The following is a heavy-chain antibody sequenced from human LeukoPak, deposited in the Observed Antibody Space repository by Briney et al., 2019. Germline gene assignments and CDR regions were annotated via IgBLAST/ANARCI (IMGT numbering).Heavy chain of an antibody. V-gene: IGHV1-18*01. CDR3: ARGKNWFDP. CDR1: GYTFTTYA. Sequence: ASVKVSCKASGYTFTTYAINWVRQAPGQGLEWMGWSRAYSGDTKYAQNFQGRVTMTTDTSTTTAYMELRSLRSDDTAVYYCARGKNWFDPWGKGTLVTVSS. J-gene: IGHJ5*02. CDR2: SRAYSGDT.